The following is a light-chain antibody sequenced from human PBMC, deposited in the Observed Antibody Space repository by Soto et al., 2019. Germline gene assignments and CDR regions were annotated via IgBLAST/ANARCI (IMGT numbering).Light chain of an antibody. CDR2: SIS. CDR3: LRYYGGDPPWV. Sequence: QAVVTQYPSLTVSPGGTVTLTCASSTGAVTSGHHPNWSQQKPGQPPRALIYSISNKYSWTPARFSGSLLGGKAALTLSGVQPEDEADYYCLRYYGGDPPWVVGGGTKLTVL. V-gene: IGLV7-43*01. J-gene: IGLJ3*02. CDR1: TGAVTSGHH.